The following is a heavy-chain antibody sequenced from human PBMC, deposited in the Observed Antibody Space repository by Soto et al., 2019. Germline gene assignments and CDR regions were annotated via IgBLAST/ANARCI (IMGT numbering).Heavy chain of an antibody. CDR2: IIPIFGTA. CDR3: ATLSLNGAVAGPFDY. V-gene: IGHV1-69*13. J-gene: IGHJ4*02. CDR1: GGTFSSYA. Sequence: GASVKVSCKASGGTFSSYAISWVRQAPGQGLEWIGGIIPIFGTANYAQKFQGRVTITADESTSTAYIEMSSLRSEDTAVFYFATLSLNGAVAGPFDYWGQGTLVTVSS. D-gene: IGHD6-19*01.